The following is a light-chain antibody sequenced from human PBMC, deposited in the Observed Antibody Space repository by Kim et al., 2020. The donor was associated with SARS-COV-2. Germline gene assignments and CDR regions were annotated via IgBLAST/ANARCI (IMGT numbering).Light chain of an antibody. Sequence: APRMTARITWGRNNIGSKSVHWYQQKPGQAPVLVIYYDSDRPSGIPERFSGSNSGNTATLTISRVEAGDEADYYCQVWDSSSDHRVFGGGTQLTVL. V-gene: IGLV3-21*04. J-gene: IGLJ3*02. CDR2: YDS. CDR3: QVWDSSSDHRV. CDR1: NIGSKS.